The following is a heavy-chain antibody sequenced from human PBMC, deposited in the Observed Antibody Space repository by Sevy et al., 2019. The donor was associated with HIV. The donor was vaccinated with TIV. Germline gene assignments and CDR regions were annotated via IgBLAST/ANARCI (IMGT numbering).Heavy chain of an antibody. CDR1: GGTFSSYA. D-gene: IGHD2-2*01. J-gene: IGHJ6*03. CDR2: IIPIFGTA. V-gene: IGHV1-69*13. Sequence: ASVKVSCKASGGTFSSYAISWVRQAPGQGLEWMGGIIPIFGTANYAQKFQGRVTITADESTSSAYMELSSLRSEDTAVYYCARGNPIVVVPAAQINYYYYMDVWGNGTTVTVSS. CDR3: ARGNPIVVVPAAQINYYYYMDV.